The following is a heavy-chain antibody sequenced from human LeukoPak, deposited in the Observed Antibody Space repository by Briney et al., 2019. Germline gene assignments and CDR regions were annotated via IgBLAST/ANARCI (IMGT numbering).Heavy chain of an antibody. D-gene: IGHD3-22*01. Sequence: SETLSLTCTVSGGSISSSSYYWGWIRQPPGKGLEWIGSIYYSGSTYYNPSLKSRVTISVDTSKNQFSLKLSSVTAADTAVYYCARVGFPYDSSGYYWGDGYYFDYWGQGTLVTVSS. CDR3: ARVGFPYDSSGYYWGDGYYFDY. CDR1: GGSISSSSYY. CDR2: IYYSGST. V-gene: IGHV4-39*07. J-gene: IGHJ4*02.